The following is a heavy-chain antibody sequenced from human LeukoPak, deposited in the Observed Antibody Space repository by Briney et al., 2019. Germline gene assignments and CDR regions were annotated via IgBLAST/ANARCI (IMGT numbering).Heavy chain of an antibody. CDR2: INHSGST. J-gene: IGHJ6*02. Sequence: SETRSLTCAVYGGSFSGYYWSWIRQPPGKGLEWIGEINHSGSTNYNPSLKSRVTISVDTSKNQFSLKLSSVTAADTAVYYCAREALTDGMDVWGQGTTVTVSS. V-gene: IGHV4-34*01. CDR1: GGSFSGYY. CDR3: AREALTDGMDV. D-gene: IGHD3-9*01.